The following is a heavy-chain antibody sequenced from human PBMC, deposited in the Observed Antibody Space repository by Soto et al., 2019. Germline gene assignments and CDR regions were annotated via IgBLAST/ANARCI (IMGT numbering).Heavy chain of an antibody. V-gene: IGHV3-49*04. D-gene: IGHD2-8*02. CDR3: ASSVLVTSTMNYFDL. J-gene: IGHJ4*02. CDR2: IRSKAYGGTT. Sequence: PGVSLRLSCTASGFTFNDYTLSWVRQAPGKGLEWVGFIRSKAYGGTTEYAASVKGRFTISRDESKSIAYLQWSSLKASDTAISFCASSVLVTSTMNYFDLWGQGTLVTVSS. CDR1: GFTFNDYT.